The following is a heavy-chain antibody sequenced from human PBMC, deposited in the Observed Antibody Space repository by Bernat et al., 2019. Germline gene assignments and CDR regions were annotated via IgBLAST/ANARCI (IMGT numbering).Heavy chain of an antibody. Sequence: EVQLVQSGAEVKKPGESLRISCKGSGYSFTSYWISWVRQTPGKGLEWMGRIDPSDSYTNYSPSFQGHVTISADKSISTAYLQWSSLKASDTAMYYCARPAYYYDSSGYYYYYGMDVWGQGTTVTVSS. J-gene: IGHJ6*02. D-gene: IGHD3-22*01. CDR1: GYSFTSYW. V-gene: IGHV5-10-1*03. CDR2: IDPSDSYT. CDR3: ARPAYYYDSSGYYYYYGMDV.